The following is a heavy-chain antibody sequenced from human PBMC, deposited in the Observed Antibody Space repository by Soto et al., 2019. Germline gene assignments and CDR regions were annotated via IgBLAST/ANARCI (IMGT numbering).Heavy chain of an antibody. CDR1: GFTASSNY. CDR2: IYSGGST. Sequence: EVQLVESGGGLVQPGGSLRLSCAASGFTASSNYMSWVRQAPGKGLEWVSVIYSGGSTYYADSVKGRFTISRDNSENTLYLQMNSLRAEDTAVYYCARTCSGGTCSFDYWGQGTLVTVSS. CDR3: ARTCSGGTCSFDY. D-gene: IGHD2-15*01. J-gene: IGHJ4*02. V-gene: IGHV3-66*01.